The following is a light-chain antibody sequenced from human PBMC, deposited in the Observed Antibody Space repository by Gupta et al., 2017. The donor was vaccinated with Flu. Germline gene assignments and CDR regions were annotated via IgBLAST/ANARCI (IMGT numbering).Light chain of an antibody. V-gene: IGLV2-11*01. CDR2: DVN. CDR1: SSDIGSSSS. J-gene: IGLJ3*02. CDR3: SSYAGSHTSV. Sequence: QSALTQPRSVSGSPGQSVTISCTGGSSDIGSSSSVSCYQQHPGKAPKLLIYDVNERPAGVPYRFSGSKSGNTASLTISGLQADDESNYCCSSYAGSHTSVFGGGTKVTVL.